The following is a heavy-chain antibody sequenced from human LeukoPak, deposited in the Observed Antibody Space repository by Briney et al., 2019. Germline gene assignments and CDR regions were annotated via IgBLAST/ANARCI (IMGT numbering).Heavy chain of an antibody. CDR3: ARLRADAGSGHNWFDP. Sequence: SVNVSCKASGGTLSSYGIGWVRQAPGQGLEWMGRIIPIVNRANSAQRFQGRVTITADTSTNTVYMELSSLRSDDTAVYYCARLRADAGSGHNWFDPWGQGTLVTVSS. D-gene: IGHD1-26*01. CDR1: GGTLSSYG. CDR2: IIPIVNRA. J-gene: IGHJ5*02. V-gene: IGHV1-69*04.